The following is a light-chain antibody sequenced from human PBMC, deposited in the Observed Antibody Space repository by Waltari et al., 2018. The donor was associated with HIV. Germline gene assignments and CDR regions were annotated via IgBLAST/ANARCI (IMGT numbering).Light chain of an antibody. CDR3: QSYDRSLSAVV. CDR2: GNK. J-gene: IGLJ2*01. Sequence: QPVLTQPPSVSGAPGQRVTISCTGNNSHIGANFDVHWYQQVPGSAPKLLIYGNKLRPSGVPDRLSGSKSGTSASLAVSGLQAEDEGDYYCQSYDRSLSAVVFGGGTKLTVL. CDR1: NSHIGANFD. V-gene: IGLV1-40*01.